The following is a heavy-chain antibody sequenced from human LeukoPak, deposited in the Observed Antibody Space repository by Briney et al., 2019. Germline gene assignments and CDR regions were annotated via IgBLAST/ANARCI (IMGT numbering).Heavy chain of an antibody. CDR3: ARALTVTYQVGVYYFDY. Sequence: ASVKVSCKASGYTFTSYDINWVRQATGQGLEWMGWMNPNSGNTGYAQKFQGRVTITADESTSTAYMELSSLRSEDTAVYYCARALTVTYQVGVYYFDYWGQGTLVTVSS. CDR1: GYTFTSYD. CDR2: MNPNSGNT. J-gene: IGHJ4*02. V-gene: IGHV1-8*01. D-gene: IGHD4-17*01.